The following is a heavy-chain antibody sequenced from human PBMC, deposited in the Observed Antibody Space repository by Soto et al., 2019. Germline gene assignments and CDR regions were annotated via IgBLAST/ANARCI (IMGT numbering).Heavy chain of an antibody. CDR3: ARGRKQLVLRYYYYGMDV. CDR2: IYYSGST. J-gene: IGHJ6*02. D-gene: IGHD6-6*01. Sequence: PSETLSLTCTVSGGSISSYYWSWIRQPPGKGLEWIGYIYYSGSTNYNPSLKSRVTISVDTSKNQFSLKLSSVTAADTAVYYCARGRKQLVLRYYYYGMDVRGQGTTVTVSS. CDR1: GGSISSYY. V-gene: IGHV4-59*01.